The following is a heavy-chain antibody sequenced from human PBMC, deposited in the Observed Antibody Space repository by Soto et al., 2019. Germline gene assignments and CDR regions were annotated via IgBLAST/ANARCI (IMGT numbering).Heavy chain of an antibody. Sequence: QVQLQQWGAGLLKPSETLSLTCAVYGGSFSGYYWSWIRQPPGKGLEWIGEINHSGSTNYNPSLKSRVXXSXDTXKNQFSLKLSSVTAADTAVYYCARGAPYYYYGMDVWGQGTTVTVSS. J-gene: IGHJ6*02. V-gene: IGHV4-34*01. CDR3: ARGAPYYYYGMDV. CDR2: INHSGST. CDR1: GGSFSGYY.